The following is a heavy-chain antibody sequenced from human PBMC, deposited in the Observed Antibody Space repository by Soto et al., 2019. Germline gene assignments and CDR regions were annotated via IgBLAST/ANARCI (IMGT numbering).Heavy chain of an antibody. D-gene: IGHD2-2*02. CDR2: IYYSGST. V-gene: IGHV4-59*01. Sequence: SETLSLTCTVSGGSISSYYWSWIRQPPGKGLEWIGYIYYSGSTNYNPSLKSRVTISVDTSKNQFSLKLSSVTAADTAVYYCAMEYCSSTSCYRDYWGQGTLVTVSS. CDR3: AMEYCSSTSCYRDY. J-gene: IGHJ4*02. CDR1: GGSISSYY.